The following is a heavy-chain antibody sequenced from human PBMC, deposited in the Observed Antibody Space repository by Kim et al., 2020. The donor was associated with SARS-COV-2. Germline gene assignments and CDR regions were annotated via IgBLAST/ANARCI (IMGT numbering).Heavy chain of an antibody. CDR3: ASSPGGRYSSSWYSYFQH. J-gene: IGHJ1*01. V-gene: IGHV3-33*01. CDR2: IWYDGSNK. D-gene: IGHD6-13*01. Sequence: GGSLRLSCAASGFTFSSYGMHWVRQAPGKGLEWVAVIWYDGSNKYYADSVKGRFTISRDNSKNTLYLQMNSLRAEDTAVYYCASSPGGRYSSSWYSYFQHWGQGTLVTVSS. CDR1: GFTFSSYG.